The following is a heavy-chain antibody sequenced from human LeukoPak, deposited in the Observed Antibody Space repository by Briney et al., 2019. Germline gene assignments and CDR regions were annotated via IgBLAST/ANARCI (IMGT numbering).Heavy chain of an antibody. V-gene: IGHV1-69*13. D-gene: IGHD3-16*02. CDR1: GGTFSSYA. J-gene: IGHJ5*02. Sequence: ASVKVSCKASGGTFSSYAISWVRQAPGQGLEWMGGTIPIFGTANYAQKFQGRVTITADESTSTAYMELSSLRSEDTAVYYCVSLGELSTYNWFDPWGQGTLVTVSS. CDR2: TIPIFGTA. CDR3: VSLGELSTYNWFDP.